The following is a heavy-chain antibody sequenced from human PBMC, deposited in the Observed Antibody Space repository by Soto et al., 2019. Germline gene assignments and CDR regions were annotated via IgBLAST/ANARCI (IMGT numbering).Heavy chain of an antibody. CDR2: ISYDGSNK. V-gene: IGHV3-30-3*01. D-gene: IGHD3-22*01. Sequence: PGGSLRLSCAASGFTFSSYAMHWVRQAPGKGLEWVAVISYDGSNKYYADSVKGRFTISRDNSKNTLYLQMNSLRAEDTAVYYCARDSYYDSSGYYYPGEILYWGQGTLVTVSS. CDR1: GFTFSSYA. J-gene: IGHJ4*02. CDR3: ARDSYYDSSGYYYPGEILY.